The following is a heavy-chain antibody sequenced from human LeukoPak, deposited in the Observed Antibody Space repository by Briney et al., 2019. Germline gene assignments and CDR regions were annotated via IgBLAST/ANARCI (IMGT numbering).Heavy chain of an antibody. J-gene: IGHJ4*02. CDR3: ARDSRPGYSYGYFFDY. D-gene: IGHD5-18*01. Sequence: PSETLSLTCTVSGYSISSGYLWGWIRQPPGKGLEWIGSIDGSGSSYYNPSLKSRVTISVDTSRNQFSLKMTSVTAADTAVYYCARDSRPGYSYGYFFDYWGQGTLVTVSS. V-gene: IGHV4-38-2*02. CDR1: GYSISSGYL. CDR2: IDGSGSS.